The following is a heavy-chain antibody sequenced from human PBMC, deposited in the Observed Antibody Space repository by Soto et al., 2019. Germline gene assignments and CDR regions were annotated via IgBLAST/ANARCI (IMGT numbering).Heavy chain of an antibody. D-gene: IGHD1-7*01. CDR3: ASIRGTGTTYYYYMDV. CDR2: IYYGGNT. J-gene: IGHJ6*03. CDR1: GGSISNYY. Sequence: PSETLSLTCTVSGGSISNYYWTWIRQPPGKGLEWIGYIYYGGNTYYNPSLKSRVTISVDTSKNQFSLKLSSVTAADTAVYCCASIRGTGTTYYYYMDVWGKGTTVTVSS. V-gene: IGHV4-59*08.